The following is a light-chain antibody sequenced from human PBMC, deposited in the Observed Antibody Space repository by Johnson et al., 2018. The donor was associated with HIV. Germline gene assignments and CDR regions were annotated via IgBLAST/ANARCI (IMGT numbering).Light chain of an antibody. V-gene: IGLV1-51*02. Sequence: QSVLTQPPSVSAAPGQKVTISCSGSSSNIGNNYVSWYQVLPGTAPKLLIYKNNERPSGIPDRFSGSKSGTSATLGITGLQTGDEADYYCGTWDSSLSSYVVVTGTKRTV. CDR1: SSNIGNNY. CDR2: KNN. CDR3: GTWDSSLSSYV. J-gene: IGLJ1*01.